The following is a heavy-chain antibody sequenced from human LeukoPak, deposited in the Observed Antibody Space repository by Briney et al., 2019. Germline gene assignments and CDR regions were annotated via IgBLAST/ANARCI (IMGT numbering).Heavy chain of an antibody. V-gene: IGHV3-30-3*01. CDR2: ISYDGSNK. D-gene: IGHD3-22*01. J-gene: IGHJ4*02. Sequence: HAGGSLRLSCAASGFTFSSYAMHWVRQAPGKGLEWVAVISYDGSNKYYADSVKGRFTISRDNPKNTLYLQMNSLRAEDTAVYYCARAMIVVVSGDYWGQGTPVAVSS. CDR1: GFTFSSYA. CDR3: ARAMIVVVSGDY.